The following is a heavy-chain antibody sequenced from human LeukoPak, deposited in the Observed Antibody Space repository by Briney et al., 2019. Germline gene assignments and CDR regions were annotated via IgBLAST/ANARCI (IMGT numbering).Heavy chain of an antibody. D-gene: IGHD6-13*01. Sequence: GGSLRLSCAASGFTFSSYAMSWVRQAPGKGLEWVSAISGSGGSTYYADSEKGRFTISRDNSKNTLCLQMNSLRAEDTAVYYCAKDPWAAARSWFDLWGQGTLVTVSS. CDR2: ISGSGGST. V-gene: IGHV3-23*01. CDR3: AKDPWAAARSWFDL. CDR1: GFTFSSYA. J-gene: IGHJ5*02.